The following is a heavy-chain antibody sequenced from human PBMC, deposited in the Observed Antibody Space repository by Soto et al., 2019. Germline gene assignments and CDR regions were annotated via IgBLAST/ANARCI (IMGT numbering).Heavy chain of an antibody. D-gene: IGHD3-9*01. V-gene: IGHV4-39*01. Sequence: QLQLQESGPGLVKPSETLSLTCTVSGGSISSSSYYWGWIRQPPGKGLEWIGSIYYSGSTYYNPSLKSRVTISVDTSKNLFSLKLSSVTAADTAVYYCARRPILTGDFDYWGQGTLVTVSS. CDR1: GGSISSSSYY. CDR2: IYYSGST. CDR3: ARRPILTGDFDY. J-gene: IGHJ4*02.